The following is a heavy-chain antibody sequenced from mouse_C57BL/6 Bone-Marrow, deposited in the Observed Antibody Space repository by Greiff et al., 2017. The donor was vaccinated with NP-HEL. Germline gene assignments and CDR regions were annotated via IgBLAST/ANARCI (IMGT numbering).Heavy chain of an antibody. CDR1: GFTFSSYA. CDR2: ISSGGDYI. D-gene: IGHD2-1*01. CDR3: TIFYSAWFAY. Sequence: EVQRVESGEGLVKPGGSLKLSCAASGFTFSSYAMSWVRQTPEKRLEWVAYISSGGDYIYYADPVKGRFTISRDNARNTLYLQMSSLKSEDTAMYYCTIFYSAWFAYWGQGTLVTVSA. V-gene: IGHV5-9-1*02. J-gene: IGHJ3*01.